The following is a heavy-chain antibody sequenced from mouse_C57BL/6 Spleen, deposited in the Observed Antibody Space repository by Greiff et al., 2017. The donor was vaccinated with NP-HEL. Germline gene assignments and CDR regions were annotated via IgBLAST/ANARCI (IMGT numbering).Heavy chain of an antibody. V-gene: IGHV14-1*01. J-gene: IGHJ3*01. D-gene: IGHD1-1*01. CDR3: TTWGTVVEGGFAY. CDR2: IDPEDGDT. Sequence: EVQLQQSGAELVRPGASVKLSCTASGFNIKDYYMHWVKQRPEQGLEWIGRIDPEDGDTEYAPKFQGKATMTADTSSNTAYLQLSSLTSEDTAVYYCTTWGTVVEGGFAYWGQGTLVTVSA. CDR1: GFNIKDYY.